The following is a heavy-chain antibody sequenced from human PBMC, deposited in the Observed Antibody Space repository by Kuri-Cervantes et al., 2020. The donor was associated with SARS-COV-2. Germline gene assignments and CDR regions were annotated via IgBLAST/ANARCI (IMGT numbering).Heavy chain of an antibody. CDR3: ARNSGYSSGWFYYYYMDV. J-gene: IGHJ6*03. V-gene: IGHV4-38-2*01. CDR2: IYHSGST. Sequence: ESLKISCAVSGYSISSGYYWGWIRQPPGKGLEWIGSIYHSGSTYYNPSLKSRVTISVDTSKNQFSLKLSSVTAADTAVYYCARNSGYSSGWFYYYYMDVWGKGTTVTVSS. D-gene: IGHD6-19*01. CDR1: GYSISSGYY.